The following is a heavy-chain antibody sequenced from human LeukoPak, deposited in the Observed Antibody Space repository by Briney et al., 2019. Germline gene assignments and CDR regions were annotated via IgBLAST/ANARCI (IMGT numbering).Heavy chain of an antibody. CDR1: GFTFSSYW. V-gene: IGHV3-74*01. Sequence: GGSLRLSCAASGFTFSSYWMHWVRQAPGKGLVWVSRIDSDGSSTSYADSVKGRFTISRDNAKNTLYLQMNSLRAEDTAVYYCARGPTAAGTLDYWGQGTLVTVSS. CDR2: IDSDGSST. CDR3: ARGPTAAGTLDY. J-gene: IGHJ4*02. D-gene: IGHD6-13*01.